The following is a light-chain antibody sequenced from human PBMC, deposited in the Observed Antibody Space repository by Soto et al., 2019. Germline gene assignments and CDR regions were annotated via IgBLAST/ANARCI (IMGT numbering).Light chain of an antibody. CDR2: EAS. J-gene: IGKJ5*01. V-gene: IGKV1-9*01. Sequence: DIQLTHSPSLLSASVGDRVTITCRASHDISTYLAWYQQKPGKAPKLMIYEASTSQSGVPSRFSGSGSGTEFTLTISGLLTEDSATYNCQQLNTLPFTFGQGTRLEI. CDR3: QQLNTLPFT. CDR1: HDISTY.